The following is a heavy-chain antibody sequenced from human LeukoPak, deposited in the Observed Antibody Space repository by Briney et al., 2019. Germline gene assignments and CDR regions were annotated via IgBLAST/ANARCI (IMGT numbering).Heavy chain of an antibody. Sequence: GGSLRLSCAASGFTFSSYWMSWVRQAPGMGLEWVANIKQDGSEKYYVDSVKGRFTISRDNAKNSLYLQMNSLRAEDTAVYYCARGGSSSWYVYWGQGTLVTVSS. CDR2: IKQDGSEK. D-gene: IGHD6-13*01. CDR3: ARGGSSSWYVY. J-gene: IGHJ4*02. V-gene: IGHV3-7*01. CDR1: GFTFSSYW.